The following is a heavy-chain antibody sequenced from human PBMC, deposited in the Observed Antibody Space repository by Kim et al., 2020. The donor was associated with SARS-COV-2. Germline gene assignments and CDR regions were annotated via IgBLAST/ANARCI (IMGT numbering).Heavy chain of an antibody. Sequence: GGSLRLSCAASGFTFSSYGMHWVRQAPGKGLEWVAVISYDGSNKYYADSVKGRFTISRDNSKNTLYLQMNSLRAEDTAVYYCAKHWNYVLDYWGQGTLVTVSS. J-gene: IGHJ4*02. CDR3: AKHWNYVLDY. CDR1: GFTFSSYG. CDR2: ISYDGSNK. D-gene: IGHD1-7*01. V-gene: IGHV3-30*18.